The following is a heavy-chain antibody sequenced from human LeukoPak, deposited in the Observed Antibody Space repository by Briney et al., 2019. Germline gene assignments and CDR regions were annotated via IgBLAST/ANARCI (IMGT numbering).Heavy chain of an antibody. Sequence: GASVKVSCKASGYTFTSYGISWVRQAPGQGLEWMGWISAYNGNTNYAQKLQGRVTMTTDTSTSTAYMELRSLRSDDTAVYYCARDIVVVPAAPRPNYYYYGMDVWGQGTTVTVSS. CDR1: GYTFTSYG. CDR3: ARDIVVVPAAPRPNYYYYGMDV. V-gene: IGHV1-18*01. D-gene: IGHD2-2*01. CDR2: ISAYNGNT. J-gene: IGHJ6*02.